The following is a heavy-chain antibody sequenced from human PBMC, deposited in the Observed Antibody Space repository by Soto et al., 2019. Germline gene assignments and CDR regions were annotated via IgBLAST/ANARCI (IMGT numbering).Heavy chain of an antibody. CDR3: AKGSRGYTGYVFDY. CDR2: ISGSGSTA. J-gene: IGHJ4*02. V-gene: IGHV3-23*01. CDR1: GFSFGGYA. D-gene: IGHD5-12*01. Sequence: EVQLLESGGGLVQPGGSLRLSCAASGFSFGGYAMSWVRQAPGKGLEWVSSISGSGSTAYYADSVRGRFTISRDNSESRVYLQMSSLRVEDTAVYYCAKGSRGYTGYVFDYWGQGTLATVSS.